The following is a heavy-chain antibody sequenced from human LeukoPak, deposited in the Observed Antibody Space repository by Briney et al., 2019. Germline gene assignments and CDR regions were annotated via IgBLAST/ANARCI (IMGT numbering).Heavy chain of an antibody. D-gene: IGHD1-1*01. CDR1: GYTFTSYA. CDR3: AIITRWNDVYDY. CDR2: INAGNGNT. V-gene: IGHV1-3*01. Sequence: ASVKVSCKASGYTFTSYAMHWVRQAPGQRLEWMGWINAGNGNTKYSQKFQGRVTITKDTSASTAYMELSSLRSEDTAVYYCAIITRWNDVYDYWGQGTLVTVSS. J-gene: IGHJ4*02.